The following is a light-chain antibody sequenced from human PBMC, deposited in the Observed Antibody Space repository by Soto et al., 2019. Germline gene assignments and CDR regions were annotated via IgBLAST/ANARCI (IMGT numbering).Light chain of an antibody. CDR2: EVN. CDR3: CSYVGSSILM. CDR1: RSDVGLYNL. Sequence: QSALTQPASVSGSPGQTITISCTGTRSDVGLYNLVSWHQQLPGKAPKLIIYEVNERPSGISDRFSGSKSGNTASLTISGLQDEGEADYYCCSYVGSSILMFGGGTKLTVL. V-gene: IGLV2-23*02. J-gene: IGLJ3*02.